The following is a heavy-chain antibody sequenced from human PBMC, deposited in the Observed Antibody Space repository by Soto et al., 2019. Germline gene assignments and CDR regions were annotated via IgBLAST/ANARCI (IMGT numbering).Heavy chain of an antibody. Sequence: AVGSLSLSCAASGFTFSSYAMSWVRQAPGKGLEWVSAISGSGGSTYYADSVKGRFTISRDNSKNTLYLQMNSLRAEDTAVYYCAKARPRSLTGFLLFDYWGQGTLVTVSS. CDR2: ISGSGGST. D-gene: IGHD3-9*01. CDR3: AKARPRSLTGFLLFDY. CDR1: GFTFSSYA. V-gene: IGHV3-23*01. J-gene: IGHJ4*02.